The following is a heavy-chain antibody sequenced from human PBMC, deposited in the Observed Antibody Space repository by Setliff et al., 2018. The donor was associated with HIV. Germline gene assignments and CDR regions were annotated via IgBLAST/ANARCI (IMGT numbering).Heavy chain of an antibody. CDR3: ALGGYGIAATGTIYYYYGLDV. CDR2: ISYDGSNK. D-gene: IGHD6-13*01. V-gene: IGHV3-30-3*01. Sequence: GGSLRLSCAASGFTFSSYAMHWVRQAPGKGLEWVAVISYDGSNKYYADSVKGRFTISRDNSKNTLYLQMNSLRAEDTAVYYCALGGYGIAATGTIYYYYGLDVWGQGTTVTVSS. CDR1: GFTFSSYA. J-gene: IGHJ6*02.